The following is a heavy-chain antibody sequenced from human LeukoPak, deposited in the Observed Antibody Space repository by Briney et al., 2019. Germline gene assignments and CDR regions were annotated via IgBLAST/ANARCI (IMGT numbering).Heavy chain of an antibody. CDR1: GGSISSYY. CDR3: ARTPKTVKNYYYMDV. J-gene: IGHJ6*03. Sequence: SETLSLTCTVSGGSISSYYWSWIRQPPGMGLEWIGYIYYSGSTNYNPSLKSRVTISVDTSKNQFSLKVSSVTAADTAVYYCARTPKTVKNYYYMDVWGKGTTVTISS. V-gene: IGHV4-59*01. CDR2: IYYSGST. D-gene: IGHD4-17*01.